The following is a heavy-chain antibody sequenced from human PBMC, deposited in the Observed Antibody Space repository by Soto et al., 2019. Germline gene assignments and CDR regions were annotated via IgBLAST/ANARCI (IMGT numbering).Heavy chain of an antibody. CDR3: ATLPPRIVVVVLPIPT. CDR2: IYHTGST. D-gene: IGHD2-15*01. J-gene: IGHJ4*02. CDR1: GASISSTNW. V-gene: IGHV4-4*02. Sequence: QVQLQESGPRLVKPSGTLSLTCAVSGASISSTNWWTWVRQPPGKGLEWIGEIYHTGSTKYNPSLKSRFTMSLDKSTNLSPLTLGSVTAADTAVYYCATLPPRIVVVVLPIPTWGQGTLVTVSS.